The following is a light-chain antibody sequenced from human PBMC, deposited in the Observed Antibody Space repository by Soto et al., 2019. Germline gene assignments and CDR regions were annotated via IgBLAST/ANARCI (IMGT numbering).Light chain of an antibody. V-gene: IGKV3-20*01. CDR3: QQYGSSWT. CDR1: QSVSSSY. J-gene: IGKJ1*01. Sequence: EIVLTQSPGTLSLSPGERATLSCRASQSVSSSYLAWYQQKPGQAPRLLIYGASSRATGIPDRFSGSGSGTDFPLTISRLGPEDFAVYYCQQYGSSWTFAQGTKVEIK. CDR2: GAS.